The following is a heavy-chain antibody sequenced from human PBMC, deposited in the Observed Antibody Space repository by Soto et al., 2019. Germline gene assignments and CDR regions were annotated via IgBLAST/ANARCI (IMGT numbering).Heavy chain of an antibody. CDR2: INPNSGNT. CDR3: ARGAAGIYYLDL. Sequence: ASLKVSCKTSGYTFTSYDINCVRQTNGQGLELMGWINPNSGNTGYAQKFQGRVTMTRNTSISTAYMELSSLRSEDTAVYYCARGAAGIYYLDLWGKGTTVTVSS. D-gene: IGHD6-25*01. CDR1: GYTFTSYD. J-gene: IGHJ6*03. V-gene: IGHV1-8*01.